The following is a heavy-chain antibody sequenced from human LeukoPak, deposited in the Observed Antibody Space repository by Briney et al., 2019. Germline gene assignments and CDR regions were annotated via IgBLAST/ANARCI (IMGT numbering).Heavy chain of an antibody. CDR1: GFIFSSYT. D-gene: IGHD1-26*01. J-gene: IGHJ4*02. CDR3: ARDRVGATTNFDY. Sequence: GGSLRLSCTASGFIFSSYTMNWVRQAPGKGLEWVSSITSDSSYTYYSDSVKGRFTISRDNSKNTLYLQMNSLRAEDTAVYYCARDRVGATTNFDYWGQGTLVTVSS. V-gene: IGHV3-21*04. CDR2: ITSDSSYT.